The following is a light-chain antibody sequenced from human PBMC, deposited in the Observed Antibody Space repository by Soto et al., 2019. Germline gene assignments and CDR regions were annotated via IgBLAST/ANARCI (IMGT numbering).Light chain of an antibody. V-gene: IGLV2-14*01. CDR1: SSDVGGYNY. J-gene: IGLJ1*01. Sequence: QSVLTQPASVSGSPGQSITISCTGTSSDVGGYNYVSWYQQHPGKAPKLMIYEVSNRPSGVSNRFSGSKSGNTASLTISGLQAEDDADYYCSSYTSSSSLYYVFGLGTKVTVL. CDR2: EVS. CDR3: SSYTSSSSLYYV.